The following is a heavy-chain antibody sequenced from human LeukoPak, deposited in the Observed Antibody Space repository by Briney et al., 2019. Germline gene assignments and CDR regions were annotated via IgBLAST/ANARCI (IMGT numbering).Heavy chain of an antibody. CDR3: AREVSPWGSSFDY. Sequence: GASVKVSCKPSGYTFTGYYMHWVRQAPGQGLEWRGWLNPNSGATTYAQKFQGRVTMTTDTSVTTAYMELSRLTSDDMAVYYCAREVSPWGSSFDYWGQGTLVTVSS. CDR1: GYTFTGYY. J-gene: IGHJ4*02. CDR2: LNPNSGAT. D-gene: IGHD6-6*01. V-gene: IGHV1-2*02.